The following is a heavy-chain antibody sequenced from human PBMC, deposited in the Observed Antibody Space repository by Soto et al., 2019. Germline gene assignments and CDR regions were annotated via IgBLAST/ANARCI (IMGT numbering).Heavy chain of an antibody. J-gene: IGHJ6*02. Sequence: LRLSFAASGFTFSSYWMSWVRQAPGKGLEWVANIKQDGSEKYYVDSVKGRFTISRDNAKNSLYLQMNSLRAEDTAVYYCARGSRSSWYVSYYYYGMDVWGQGTTVTVSS. CDR2: IKQDGSEK. V-gene: IGHV3-7*03. CDR3: ARGSRSSWYVSYYYYGMDV. D-gene: IGHD6-13*01. CDR1: GFTFSSYW.